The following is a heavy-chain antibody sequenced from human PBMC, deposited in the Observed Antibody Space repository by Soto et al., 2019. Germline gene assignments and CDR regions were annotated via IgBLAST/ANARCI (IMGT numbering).Heavy chain of an antibody. CDR1: GFTVSSNY. Sequence: GGSLRLSCAASGFTVSSNYMSWVRQAPGKGLEWVSVIYSGGSTYYADSVKGGFTISRDNSKNTLYLQMNSLRAEDTAVYYCARLRSSSSGDAFDIWGQGTMVTVSS. J-gene: IGHJ3*02. CDR2: IYSGGST. V-gene: IGHV3-66*01. CDR3: ARLRSSSSGDAFDI. D-gene: IGHD6-6*01.